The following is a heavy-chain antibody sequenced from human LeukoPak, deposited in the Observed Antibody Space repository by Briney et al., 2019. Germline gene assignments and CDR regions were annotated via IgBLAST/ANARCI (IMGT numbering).Heavy chain of an antibody. V-gene: IGHV4-59*01. CDR3: AREGGGIAARRFDY. Sequence: PSETLSLTCTVSGGSISSYYWSWIRQPPGKGLEWIGYIYYSGSTNYNPSLKSRVTISVDTSKNQFSLKLSSVTAADTAVYYCAREGGGIAARRFDYWGQGTLVTVSS. D-gene: IGHD6-6*01. J-gene: IGHJ4*02. CDR2: IYYSGST. CDR1: GGSISSYY.